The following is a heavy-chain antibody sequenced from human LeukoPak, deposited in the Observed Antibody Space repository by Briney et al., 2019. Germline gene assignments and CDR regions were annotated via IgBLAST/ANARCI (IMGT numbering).Heavy chain of an antibody. D-gene: IGHD6-13*01. V-gene: IGHV3-23*01. J-gene: IGHJ5*02. Sequence: GGSLRLSCAASGFTFSSYAMSWVRQAPGKGLEWVSAISGSGGSTYYADSVKGRFTVSRDNSKNTLYLQVNSLRAEDTAVYYCAKALGGKAAGTGWFDPWGQGTLVTVSS. CDR1: GFTFSSYA. CDR3: AKALGGKAAGTGWFDP. CDR2: ISGSGGST.